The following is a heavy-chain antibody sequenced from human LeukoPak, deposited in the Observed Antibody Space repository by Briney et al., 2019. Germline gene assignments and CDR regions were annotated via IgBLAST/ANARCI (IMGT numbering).Heavy chain of an antibody. Sequence: GRSLRLSCAVSGFTFSNAWMSWVRQAPGKGLEWVGRINSKTNGGTTGYAAPVKGRFTISRDDSKNTLYLQMNSLKSEDTAVYYCARGEWDLRDWGQGTPVIVSS. CDR3: ARGEWDLRD. V-gene: IGHV3-15*01. D-gene: IGHD1-26*01. J-gene: IGHJ4*02. CDR2: INSKTNGGTT. CDR1: GFTFSNAW.